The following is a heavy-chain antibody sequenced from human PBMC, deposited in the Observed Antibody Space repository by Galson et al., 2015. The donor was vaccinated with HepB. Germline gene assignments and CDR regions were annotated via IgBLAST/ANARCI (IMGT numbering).Heavy chain of an antibody. Sequence: SVKVSCKASGGTFNNYAISWVRQAPGQGLEWMGGIIPIFRTAHYAQRFQGRVTVTADESTNTAYMELSSLRSEDTAIYYCARAEGQYTNSYYYYMNVWGEGTPVTVSS. CDR3: ARAEGQYTNSYYYYMNV. V-gene: IGHV1-69*13. D-gene: IGHD2-2*02. CDR2: IIPIFRTA. J-gene: IGHJ6*03. CDR1: GGTFNNYA.